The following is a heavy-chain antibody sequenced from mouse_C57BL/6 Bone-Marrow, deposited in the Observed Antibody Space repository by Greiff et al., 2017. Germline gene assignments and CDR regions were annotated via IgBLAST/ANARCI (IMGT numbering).Heavy chain of an antibody. V-gene: IGHV1-64*01. CDR3: ARSYDYDDYTMDY. D-gene: IGHD2-4*01. J-gene: IGHJ4*01. CDR2: MHPNGGSP. CDR1: GYTFTNYW. Sequence: QVQLQQPGAELVKPGASVKLSCKASGYTFTNYWMHWVKPRPGQGLEWIGMMHPNGGSPDYNEKFKSEATLSVDKSSRTDYMELSSLTSEDSAVYYCARSYDYDDYTMDYWGQGTSVTVSS.